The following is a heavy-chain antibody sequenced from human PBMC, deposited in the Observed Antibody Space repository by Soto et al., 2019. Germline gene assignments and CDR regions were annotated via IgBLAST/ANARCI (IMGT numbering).Heavy chain of an antibody. Sequence: PGGSLRLSCAASGFTVSSNYMSWVRQAPGKGLEWVSVIYSGGGTYYADSVKGRFTISRDNSKNTLYLQMNSLRAEDTAVYYCARDRLSGIAAAGTIRPYYYYGMDVWGQGTTVTVSS. V-gene: IGHV3-53*01. CDR2: IYSGGGT. CDR1: GFTVSSNY. J-gene: IGHJ6*02. CDR3: ARDRLSGIAAAGTIRPYYYYGMDV. D-gene: IGHD6-13*01.